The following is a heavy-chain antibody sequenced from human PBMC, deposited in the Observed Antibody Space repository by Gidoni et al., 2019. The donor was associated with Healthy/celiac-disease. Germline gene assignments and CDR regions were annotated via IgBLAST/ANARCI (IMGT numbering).Heavy chain of an antibody. J-gene: IGHJ6*02. D-gene: IGHD1-1*01. CDR2: IYHSGNT. CDR3: ARDRTRGGADDSIFYSYYYAMDV. Sequence: QVQLQESGPGLVQASETLSLTCAVSGSSISSGSLGGWLRQPPGKGLECIGSIYHSGNTYYNPSLESRVTISVDTSKNQFSLRLSSVTAADTAVYYCARDRTRGGADDSIFYSYYYAMDVWGQGTTVTVSS. CDR1: GSSISSGSL. V-gene: IGHV4-38-2*02.